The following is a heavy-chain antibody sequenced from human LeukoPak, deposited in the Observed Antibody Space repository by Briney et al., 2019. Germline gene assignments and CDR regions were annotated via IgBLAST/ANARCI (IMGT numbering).Heavy chain of an antibody. CDR1: GFSFSSYY. CDR2: IRTDGNT. V-gene: IGHV3-74*01. J-gene: IGHJ4*02. D-gene: IGHD1-20*01. Sequence: GGSLRLSCAASGFSFSSYYMYGVRQAPEKGLVWVSRIRTDGNTAYADSVKGRFTISRDSAKNTLYLQMNSLRAEDTAVYYCVAYNWNYPDYWGQGTLVTVSS. CDR3: VAYNWNYPDY.